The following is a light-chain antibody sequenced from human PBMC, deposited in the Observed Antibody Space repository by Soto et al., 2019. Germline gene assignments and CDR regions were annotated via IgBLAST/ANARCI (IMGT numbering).Light chain of an antibody. CDR3: AAWDDSLSGVV. Sequence: QSVLTQSPSASGTPGQRVTISCSGSTSNLGSNFIYWYQQLPGAAPKLLISRNNQRPSGVPDRFSGSKSGTSASLAISGLRSEDEADYHCAAWDDSLSGVVFGGGTKLTVL. V-gene: IGLV1-47*01. CDR1: TSNLGSNF. CDR2: RNN. J-gene: IGLJ3*02.